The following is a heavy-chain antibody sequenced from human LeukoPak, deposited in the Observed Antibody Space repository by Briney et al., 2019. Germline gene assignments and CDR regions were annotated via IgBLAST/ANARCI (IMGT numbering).Heavy chain of an antibody. CDR2: IYPGDSGP. D-gene: IGHD1-26*01. CDR1: GYSFTSYC. Sequence: KGGESLKISCKVSGYSFTSYCIGWVRQMPGKGLEWMGIIYPGDSGPTYSPSFQGQVTISVDKSINTAYLQWSSLQASDTAMYYCGMSGDRVPLQDDVFDVWGQGTMVNVST. J-gene: IGHJ3*01. CDR3: GMSGDRVPLQDDVFDV. V-gene: IGHV5-51*01.